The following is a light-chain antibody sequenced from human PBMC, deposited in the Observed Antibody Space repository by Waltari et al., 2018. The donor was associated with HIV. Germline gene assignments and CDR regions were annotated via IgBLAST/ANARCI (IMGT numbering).Light chain of an antibody. V-gene: IGLV6-57*01. CDR1: SGGIGSTY. Sequence: NFILTQSHSVSESPGKTVTISCTRSSGGIGSTYIQWYQQRPGRSPDTVIYEDSQRPSGVPNRFSGSVDSSSNSASLTISGLKTEDEADYFCQSYDGTTVVFGGRTRLTVL. CDR3: QSYDGTTVV. CDR2: EDS. J-gene: IGLJ2*01.